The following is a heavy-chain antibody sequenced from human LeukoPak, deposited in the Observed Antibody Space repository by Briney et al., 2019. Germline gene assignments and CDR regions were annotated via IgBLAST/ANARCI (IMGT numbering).Heavy chain of an antibody. CDR1: GFTFSTYW. V-gene: IGHV3-7*01. J-gene: IGHJ4*02. D-gene: IGHD3-22*01. CDR2: IRQDGSQK. Sequence: PGGSLRLSCAASGFTFSTYWMSWVRQAPGKGLEWVANIRQDGSQKYYVDSVKGRFTISRDDAKNSLYLQMNSLRAEDTAVYYCARTDQHDGSAYRPIDYWGQGALVTVSS. CDR3: ARTDQHDGSAYRPIDY.